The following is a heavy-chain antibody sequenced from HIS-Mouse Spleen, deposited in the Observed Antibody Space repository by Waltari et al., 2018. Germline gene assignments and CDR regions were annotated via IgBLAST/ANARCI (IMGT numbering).Heavy chain of an antibody. CDR1: GGSISSSSSY. CDR3: ARDYGDNWFDP. Sequence: QLQLQESGPGLVKPSETLSLTCTVSGGSISSSSSYWGWIRQPPGKGREWIGSIYYSGSTYYNPSLKSRVTISVDTSKNQFSLKLSSVTAADTAVYYCARDYGDNWFDPWGQGTLVTVSS. V-gene: IGHV4-39*07. D-gene: IGHD4-17*01. CDR2: IYYSGST. J-gene: IGHJ5*02.